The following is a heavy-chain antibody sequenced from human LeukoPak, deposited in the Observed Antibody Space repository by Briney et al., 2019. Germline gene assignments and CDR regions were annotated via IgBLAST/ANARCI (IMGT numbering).Heavy chain of an antibody. V-gene: IGHV1-2*02. J-gene: IGHJ6*02. Sequence: ASVKVSCKASGYTFTDYHIHCVRDAPGQGLEWMGWINPKSDGTNYAQKFQGRVTMTRDTSISTAYMELSRLRSDDTAVYYCARVIGIVGATGIYYYYGMDVWGQGTTVTVSS. CDR3: ARVIGIVGATGIYYYYGMDV. CDR1: GYTFTDYH. D-gene: IGHD1-26*01. CDR2: INPKSDGT.